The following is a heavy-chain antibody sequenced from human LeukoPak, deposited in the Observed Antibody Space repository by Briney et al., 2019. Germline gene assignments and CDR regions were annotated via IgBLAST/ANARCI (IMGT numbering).Heavy chain of an antibody. CDR2: IYYSGST. V-gene: IGHV4-59*01. D-gene: IGHD2-21*02. CDR1: GGSINNYY. CDR3: ARTVVVTAYDAFDI. J-gene: IGHJ3*02. Sequence: SETLSLTCTVSGGSINNYYWSWIRRPPGKGLEWIGYIYYSGSTNYNPSLKSRVTISVDTSKNQFSLKLSSVTAADTAVYYCARTVVVTAYDAFDIWGQGTMVTVSS.